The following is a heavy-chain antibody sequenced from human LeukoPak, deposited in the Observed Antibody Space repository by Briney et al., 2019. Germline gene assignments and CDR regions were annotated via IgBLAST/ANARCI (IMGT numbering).Heavy chain of an antibody. D-gene: IGHD2-21*02. Sequence: SETLSLTCTVSGGSIRSYYWSWIRQPPGRGLERIGYIYYSGSRNYNPSLKSRVTISVDTSKNQFSLKLSSVTAADTAVYYCARDRSSPVIAYCGGDCYSSWFDPWGQGTLVTVSS. CDR2: IYYSGSR. CDR1: GGSIRSYY. J-gene: IGHJ5*02. V-gene: IGHV4-59*01. CDR3: ARDRSSPVIAYCGGDCYSSWFDP.